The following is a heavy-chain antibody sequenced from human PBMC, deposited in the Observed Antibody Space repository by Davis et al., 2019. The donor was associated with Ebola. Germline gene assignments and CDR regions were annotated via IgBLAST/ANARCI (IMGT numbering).Heavy chain of an antibody. CDR3: FPSIVGATHTDY. CDR2: IRSKANSYAT. Sequence: GGSLRLSCAASGFTFSGSAIHWVRQASGKGLEWVGRIRSKANSYATAYAASVKGRFTISRDDSKNTAYLQMNSLKTEDTAVYYCFPSIVGATHTDYWGQGTLVTVSS. D-gene: IGHD1-26*01. V-gene: IGHV3-73*01. J-gene: IGHJ4*02. CDR1: GFTFSGSA.